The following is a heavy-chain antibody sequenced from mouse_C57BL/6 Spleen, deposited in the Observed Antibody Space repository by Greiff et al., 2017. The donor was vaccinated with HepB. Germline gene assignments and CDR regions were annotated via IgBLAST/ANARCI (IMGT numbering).Heavy chain of an antibody. CDR3: ARTRETFDY. V-gene: IGHV3-6*01. CDR2: ISYDGSN. CDR1: GYSITSGYY. J-gene: IGHJ2*01. Sequence: ESGPGLVKPSQSLSLTCSVTGYSITSGYYWNWIRQFPGNKLEWMGYISYDGSNNYNPSLKNRISITRDTSKNQFFLKLNSVTTEDTATYYCARTRETFDYWGQGTTLTVSS.